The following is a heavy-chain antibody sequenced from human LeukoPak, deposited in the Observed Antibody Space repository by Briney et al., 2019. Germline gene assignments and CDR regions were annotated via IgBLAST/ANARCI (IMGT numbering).Heavy chain of an antibody. D-gene: IGHD6-19*01. Sequence: GGSLRLSCAASGFTFSSYAMSWVRQAPGKGLEWGSAISGSGGSTYYADSVKGRYTISRDNSKNTLYLQMNSLRAEDTAVYNCAKDLGSGWGIDYWGQGTLVTVSS. V-gene: IGHV3-23*01. J-gene: IGHJ4*02. CDR3: AKDLGSGWGIDY. CDR1: GFTFSSYA. CDR2: ISGSGGST.